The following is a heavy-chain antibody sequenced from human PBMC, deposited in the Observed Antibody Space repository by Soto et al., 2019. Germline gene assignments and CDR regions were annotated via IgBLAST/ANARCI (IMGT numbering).Heavy chain of an antibody. V-gene: IGHV3-53*02. Sequence: EVQLVETGGGLIQPGESLTLSCAASGFTISNNYMSWVRQAPGKGLEWVSLISSGITTYYEDSVKGRFTVSTDNSKNTLYLHMKSLYADDSVVYYCARIRGADWEIPDNYFDNWGKGTLVTVS. J-gene: IGHJ4*02. CDR1: GFTISNNY. D-gene: IGHD1-26*01. CDR2: ISSGITT. CDR3: ARIRGADWEIPDNYFDN.